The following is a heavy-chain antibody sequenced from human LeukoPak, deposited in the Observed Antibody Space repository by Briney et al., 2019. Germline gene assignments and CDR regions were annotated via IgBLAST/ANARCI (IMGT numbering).Heavy chain of an antibody. CDR2: TGPYGHDN. J-gene: IGHJ4*02. D-gene: IGHD6-13*01. CDR1: GFTFPNRW. CDR3: ASGGAPGRFDY. Sequence: GGSLRLSCAVSGFTFPNRWATWVRQAPGQGLEWVASTGPYGHDNDYVESVRGRFTISRDFAKISLFLQMNRLRVEDTAVYYGASGGAPGRFDYWGRGAPVTVSS. V-gene: IGHV3-7*01.